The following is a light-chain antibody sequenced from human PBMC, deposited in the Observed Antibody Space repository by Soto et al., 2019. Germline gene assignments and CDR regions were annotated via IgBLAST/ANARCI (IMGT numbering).Light chain of an antibody. CDR1: QSISSN. Sequence: IVMSQSASTLSVSAGERATITCRASQSISSNLTWYQQKPGKAPRLLIDAASTRATGIPSRFSGSGSGTEFTLTISSLQSEDFAVYYCQESMAGFGQGAQPAIK. CDR3: QESMAG. V-gene: IGKV3-15*01. CDR2: AAS. J-gene: IGKJ5*01.